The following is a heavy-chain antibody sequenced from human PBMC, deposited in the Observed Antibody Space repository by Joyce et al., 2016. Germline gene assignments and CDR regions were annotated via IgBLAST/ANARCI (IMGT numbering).Heavy chain of an antibody. J-gene: IGHJ4*02. CDR3: TRSSRTGYTAGWPDFDY. CDR2: MSHDGSHQ. Sequence: QVPLLESGGGVAQPGRSLRLSCAASEFAFSSHAMHWVRQATGKGLEWVEVMSHDGSHQYYEDSGRGRFTISRDNSQNTLYLQMNSLRVEDTAVYYCTRSSRTGYTAGWPDFDYWGQGTLVTVSS. D-gene: IGHD2-2*02. CDR1: EFAFSSHA. V-gene: IGHV3-30*03.